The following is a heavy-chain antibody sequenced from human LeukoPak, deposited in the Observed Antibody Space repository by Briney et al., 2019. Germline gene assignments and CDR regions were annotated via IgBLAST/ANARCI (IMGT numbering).Heavy chain of an antibody. J-gene: IGHJ4*02. D-gene: IGHD1-1*01. CDR2: IKQDGSEK. V-gene: IGHV3-7*01. CDR3: ASSDYNLFGY. Sequence: GGSLRLSCAASGFTFSNTWMSWVRQAPGKGLEWVANIKQDGSEKYYVDSVKGRFTISRDNAKNSLYLQMNSLRAEDTAVYYCASSDYNLFGYWGQGTLVTVSS. CDR1: GFTFSNTW.